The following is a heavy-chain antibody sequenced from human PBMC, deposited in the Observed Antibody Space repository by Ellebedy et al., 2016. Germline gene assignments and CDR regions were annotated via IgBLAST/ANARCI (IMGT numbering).Heavy chain of an antibody. CDR1: GGSISSYY. CDR3: ARALNYYDSSGYYPKSFDY. CDR2: IYYSGST. D-gene: IGHD3-22*01. Sequence: SETLSLTCTVSGGSISSYYWSWIRQPPGKGLEWIGYIYYSGSTNYNPSLKSRVTISVDTSKNQFSLKLSSVTAADTAVYYCARALNYYDSSGYYPKSFDYWGRGTLVTVSS. V-gene: IGHV4-59*01. J-gene: IGHJ4*02.